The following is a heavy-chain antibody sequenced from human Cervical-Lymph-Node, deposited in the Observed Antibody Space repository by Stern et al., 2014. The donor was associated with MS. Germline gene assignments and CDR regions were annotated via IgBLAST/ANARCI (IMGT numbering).Heavy chain of an antibody. CDR3: ARGGGSSHFNYYFGMDV. V-gene: IGHV3-11*01. J-gene: IGHJ6*02. CDR1: GFTFRDHY. D-gene: IGHD6-13*01. CDR2: ITGRGNTL. Sequence: VQLVESGGGLVKPGGSLRLSCAASGFTFRDHYMTWIRQAPGKGLEWVSYITGRGNTLSYADSVKGRFTISRDNIKNSLYLQLNSLRAEDTAVYYCARGGGSSHFNYYFGMDVWGQGTTVTVSS.